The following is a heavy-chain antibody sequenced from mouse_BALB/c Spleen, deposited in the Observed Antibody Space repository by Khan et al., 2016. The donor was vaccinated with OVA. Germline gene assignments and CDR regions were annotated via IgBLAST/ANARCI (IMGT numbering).Heavy chain of an antibody. Sequence: IQLVQSGPELVKPGASVKMSCKASGYTFTNYIIHWVKQTPGQGLEWIGYVNPYNDGTNYNEKFKGKATLTSDKSSSTAYMELSGLTSEDSAGNYCESAYVISFLFSYWGQGTLVTVSA. CDR2: VNPYNDGT. D-gene: IGHD1-1*01. V-gene: IGHV1S136*01. CDR1: GYTFTNYI. CDR3: ESAYVISFLFSY. J-gene: IGHJ3*01.